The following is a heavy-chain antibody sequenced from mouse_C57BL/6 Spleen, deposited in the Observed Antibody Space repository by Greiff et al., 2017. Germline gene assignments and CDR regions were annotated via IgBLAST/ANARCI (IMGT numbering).Heavy chain of an antibody. CDR1: GYTFTSYW. J-gene: IGHJ2*01. CDR3: ARYGNYFDY. V-gene: IGHV1-64*01. D-gene: IGHD2-1*01. Sequence: QVQLQQSGAELVKPGASVKLSCKASGYTFTSYWMHWVTQRPGQGLEWIGMIHPNSGSTNYNEKFKSKATLTVDQSSSTAYMQRGSLTSEDAAVYYCARYGNYFDYWGQGTTLTVSS. CDR2: IHPNSGST.